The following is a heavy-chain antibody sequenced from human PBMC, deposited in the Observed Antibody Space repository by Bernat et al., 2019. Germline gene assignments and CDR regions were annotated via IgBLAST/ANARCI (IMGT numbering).Heavy chain of an antibody. CDR3: ARDSSRYGGSAVDAFDI. J-gene: IGHJ3*02. CDR1: GCTFSSYT. V-gene: IGHV1-69*04. CDR2: ISPFHGIT. Sequence: QVQLVQSGAEVKKPGSSVKVSCKASGCTFSSYTISWVRQAPGQGLEWMGRISPFHGITNYSQKFQGRVTITADKSTSTAYMELSSLRSEDTAVYYCARDSSRYGGSAVDAFDIWGQGTMVTVSS. D-gene: IGHD4-17*01.